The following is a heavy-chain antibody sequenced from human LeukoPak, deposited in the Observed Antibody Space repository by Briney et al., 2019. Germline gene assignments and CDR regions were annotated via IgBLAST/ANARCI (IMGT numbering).Heavy chain of an antibody. D-gene: IGHD1-26*01. Sequence: PSETLSLTCTVSGGSLSSYYWSWVRQPPGKGLEWIGYIYYSGGTTYNPSLKSRVTISVDTSKKQFSLKLSPVTTADTAVYYCAGAIGGAADNSGQGTPVTASP. CDR2: IYYSGGT. CDR3: AGAIGGAADN. CDR1: GGSLSSYY. V-gene: IGHV4-59*01. J-gene: IGHJ4*02.